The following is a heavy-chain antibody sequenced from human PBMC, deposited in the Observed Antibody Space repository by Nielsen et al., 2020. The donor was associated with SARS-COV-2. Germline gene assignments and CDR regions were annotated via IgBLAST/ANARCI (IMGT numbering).Heavy chain of an antibody. Sequence: DSVKGRFTISRDNFKNTLYLQMNSLRTEDTAVYYCAKSNVVRGIIGYYFEHWGRGTAVNVSS. D-gene: IGHD3-10*01. J-gene: IGHJ4*02. CDR3: AKSNVVRGIIGYYFEH. V-gene: IGHV3-30*02.